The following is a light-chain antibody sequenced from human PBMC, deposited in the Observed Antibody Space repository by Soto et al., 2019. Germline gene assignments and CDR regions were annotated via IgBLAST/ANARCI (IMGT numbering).Light chain of an antibody. Sequence: DIQMTQSPSTLSASVGDRVTITCRASQSISSWLAWYQQKPGKAPKILIYDASSLESGVPSRFSGSGSGTEFTLTISSLQPDDFATYYCQQYNSCWTFGQGTKVEIK. CDR3: QQYNSCWT. V-gene: IGKV1-5*01. CDR2: DAS. CDR1: QSISSW. J-gene: IGKJ1*01.